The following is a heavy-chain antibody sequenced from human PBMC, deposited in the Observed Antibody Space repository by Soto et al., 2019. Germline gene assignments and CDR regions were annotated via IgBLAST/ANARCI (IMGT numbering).Heavy chain of an antibody. CDR1: GGSFSSDSFI. CDR2: INYSGTT. D-gene: IGHD1-26*01. CDR3: ARDHKWDGMDV. J-gene: IGHJ6*02. Sequence: SETLSLTXSVSGGSFSSDSFIWSWVRQFPGKGLEWIGYINYSGTTYYNPSLRSRITMSVDTSKNQFSLNLSSVTAADPAVYYCARDHKWDGMDVWGQGTTVTVSS. V-gene: IGHV4-31*02.